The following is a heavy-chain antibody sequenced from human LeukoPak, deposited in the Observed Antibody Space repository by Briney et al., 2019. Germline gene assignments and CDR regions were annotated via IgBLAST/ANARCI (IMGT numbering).Heavy chain of an antibody. J-gene: IGHJ1*01. CDR1: GFTFSDHY. D-gene: IGHD6-19*01. CDR2: ISPDGSTI. CDR3: ARGPGIAVAPLQH. Sequence: GGSLRLSCAASGFTFSDHYMNWVRRAPGKGLEWVSYISPDGSTIYYADSVKGRFTISRDNAKNSLYLQMNSLRAEDTAVYFCARGPGIAVAPLQHWGQGTLITVSS. V-gene: IGHV3-11*04.